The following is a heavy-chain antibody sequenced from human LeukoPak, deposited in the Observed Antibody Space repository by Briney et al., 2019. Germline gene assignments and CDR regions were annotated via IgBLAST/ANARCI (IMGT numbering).Heavy chain of an antibody. Sequence: SVNVSCKASGGTFSIYAISWVRQAPGQGLEWMGGIIPIFGTANYAQKFQGRVTITADESTSTAYMELSSLRSEDTAVYYCARDVLGTRLDYWGQGTLVTVSS. CDR1: GGTFSIYA. D-gene: IGHD2-8*01. V-gene: IGHV1-69*01. CDR2: IIPIFGTA. J-gene: IGHJ4*02. CDR3: ARDVLGTRLDY.